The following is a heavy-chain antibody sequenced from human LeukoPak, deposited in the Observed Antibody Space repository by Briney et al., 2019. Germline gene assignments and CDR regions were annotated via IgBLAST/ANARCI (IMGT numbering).Heavy chain of an antibody. V-gene: IGHV4-59*01. Sequence: PSETLSLTCTVSGGSISSYYWSWIRQPPGKGLEWIGYIYYSGRTNYNPSLNSRVTISVDTSKNQFSLTLSSVTAADTAVYYCARAPIDYDSSGYYSGYFDYWGQGTLVTVSS. J-gene: IGHJ4*02. CDR2: IYYSGRT. CDR1: GGSISSYY. D-gene: IGHD3-22*01. CDR3: ARAPIDYDSSGYYSGYFDY.